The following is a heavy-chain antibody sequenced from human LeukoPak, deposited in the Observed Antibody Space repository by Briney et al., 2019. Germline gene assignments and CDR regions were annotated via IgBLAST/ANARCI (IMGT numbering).Heavy chain of an antibody. V-gene: IGHV1-18*04. CDR3: ARAAGSGSYYKNGAFDI. CDR2: ISAYNGNT. Sequence: GASVKVSCKASGYTFTSYGISWVRQAPGQGLEWMGWISAYNGNTNYAQKLLGRVTMTTDTSTSTAYMELRSLRSDDTAVYYCARAAGSGSYYKNGAFDIWGQGTMVTVSS. CDR1: GYTFTSYG. J-gene: IGHJ3*02. D-gene: IGHD3-10*01.